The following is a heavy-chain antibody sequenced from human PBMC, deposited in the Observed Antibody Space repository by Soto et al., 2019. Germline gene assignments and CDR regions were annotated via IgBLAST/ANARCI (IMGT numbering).Heavy chain of an antibody. J-gene: IGHJ4*02. CDR3: VAHSFDSLSAGDS. V-gene: IGHV3-7*01. CDR2: VKQDGSEK. CDR1: GFTFNDYW. Sequence: PGGSLRLSCVTSGFTFNDYWMAWVRQSPGNGLEWVASVKQDGSEKLYMDSVKGRFTISRDNAKNSVDLQMNSLSADDTALYYCVAHSFDSLSAGDSWGQGTLVTVSS. D-gene: IGHD3-22*01.